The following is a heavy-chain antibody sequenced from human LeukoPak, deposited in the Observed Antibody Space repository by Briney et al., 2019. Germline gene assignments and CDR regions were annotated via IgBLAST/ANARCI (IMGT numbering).Heavy chain of an antibody. D-gene: IGHD6-6*01. CDR1: GGSFSGYY. CDR2: INHSGST. J-gene: IGHJ5*02. CDR3: ARVGYSSSSDWFDP. Sequence: SDTLSLTCAVYGGSFSGYYWSWIRQPPGKGLEWIGEINHSGSTNYNPSLKSRVTISVDTSKNQFSLKLSSVTAADTAVYYCARVGYSSSSDWFDPWGQGTLVTVSS. V-gene: IGHV4-34*01.